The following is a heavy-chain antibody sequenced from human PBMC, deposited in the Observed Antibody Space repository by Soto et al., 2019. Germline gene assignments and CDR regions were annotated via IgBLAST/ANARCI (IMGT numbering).Heavy chain of an antibody. CDR2: ISASNGDT. CDR3: ARMVRGSNIDYYHYMDV. D-gene: IGHD3-10*01. Sequence: QVQLVQSGAEVKKPGASVKVSCKASGYSFTSHGISWVRQAPGQGLEWMAWISASNGDTNYAQKFKGRVTVTTDTSTSTGSMELRSLRSEDTAVYYCARMVRGSNIDYYHYMDVWGKGTTVTVSS. J-gene: IGHJ6*03. CDR1: GYSFTSHG. V-gene: IGHV1-18*01.